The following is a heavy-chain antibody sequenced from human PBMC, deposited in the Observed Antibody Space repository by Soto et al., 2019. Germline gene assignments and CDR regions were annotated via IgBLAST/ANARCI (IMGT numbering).Heavy chain of an antibody. CDR3: AKGSGRNNARYFDL. D-gene: IGHD3-10*01. CDR2: ISGSGDST. V-gene: IGHV3-23*01. J-gene: IGHJ2*01. Sequence: EVQLLESGGGLVQPGGSLRLSCAASGFTFSSYDMTWVRQAPGKGLEWVSVISGSGDSTYYAGSVKGRFTISRDNSKNSRYLQMDSPRAEDTAVYYCAKGSGRNNARYFDLWGRGTLVTVSS. CDR1: GFTFSSYD.